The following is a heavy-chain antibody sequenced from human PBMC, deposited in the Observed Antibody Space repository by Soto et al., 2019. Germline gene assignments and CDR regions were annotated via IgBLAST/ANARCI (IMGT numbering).Heavy chain of an antibody. Sequence: EVELVETGGGLIQPGGSLRLSCAVSGFTVSSNSMSWVRQAPGKGLEWVPLIYADGGTIYGDSVKGRFTISRDTSKNTVSLQMTSLRADDTAVYYCARDNSILGAPFQDWGQGTLVTVSS. CDR2: IYADGGT. V-gene: IGHV3-53*02. CDR3: ARDNSILGAPFQD. CDR1: GFTVSSNS. J-gene: IGHJ1*01. D-gene: IGHD3-16*01.